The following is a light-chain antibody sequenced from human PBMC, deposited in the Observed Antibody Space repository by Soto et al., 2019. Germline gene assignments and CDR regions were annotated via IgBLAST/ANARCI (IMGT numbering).Light chain of an antibody. CDR2: GAS. CDR1: QSVSNNY. CDR3: QQYSSLWT. J-gene: IGKJ1*01. Sequence: EIVLTQSPGTLSLSPGERATLSCRTSQSVSNNYLAWYQPKPGQAPRLLIYGASSRATGIPDRFSGSGSGTDFALSISRLEPEDFAVYYCQQYSSLWTFGQGTKVEIK. V-gene: IGKV3-20*01.